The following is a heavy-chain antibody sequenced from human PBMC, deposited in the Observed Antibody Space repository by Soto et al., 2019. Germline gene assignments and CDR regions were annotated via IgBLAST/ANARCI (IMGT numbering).Heavy chain of an antibody. D-gene: IGHD6-19*01. V-gene: IGHV1-69*02. CDR1: GGTFSSYT. CDR2: IIPILGIA. CDR3: ASTDSSGWFPSKIYYYYGMDV. Sequence: GASVKVSCKASGGTFSSYTISWVRQAPGQGLEWMGRIIPILGIANYAQKFQGRVTITADKSTSTAYMELSSLRSEDTAVYYCASTDSSGWFPSKIYYYYGMDVWGQGTTVTVSS. J-gene: IGHJ6*02.